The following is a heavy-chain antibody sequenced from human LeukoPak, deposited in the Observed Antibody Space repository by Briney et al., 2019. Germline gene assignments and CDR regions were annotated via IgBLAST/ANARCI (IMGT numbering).Heavy chain of an antibody. V-gene: IGHV1-18*01. CDR1: GYTFTSYG. CDR3: ARDINPELRLILGY. D-gene: IGHD1-7*01. CDR2: ISAYNGNT. Sequence: ASVKVSCKASGYTFTSYGISWVRQAPGQGLEWMGWISAYNGNTNYAQKLQGRVTMTTDTSTSTAYMELRSLRSDDTAVYYCARDINPELRLILGYWGQGTLVTVSS. J-gene: IGHJ4*02.